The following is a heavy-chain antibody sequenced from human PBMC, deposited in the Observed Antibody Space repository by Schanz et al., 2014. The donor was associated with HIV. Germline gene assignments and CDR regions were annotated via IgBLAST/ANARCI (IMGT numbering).Heavy chain of an antibody. CDR2: ISGSGSTI. V-gene: IGHV3-48*04. Sequence: VQLVESGGGVVQPGRSLRLSCAASGFTFRSYDMHWVRQAPGKGLEWVSYISGSGSTIYYADSVKGRFTISRDNAKNSLYLQMNNLRAEDTAVYYCARGDGSGSYFYHYYGMDVWGQGTTVTVSS. J-gene: IGHJ6*02. CDR3: ARGDGSGSYFYHYYGMDV. CDR1: GFTFRSYD. D-gene: IGHD1-26*01.